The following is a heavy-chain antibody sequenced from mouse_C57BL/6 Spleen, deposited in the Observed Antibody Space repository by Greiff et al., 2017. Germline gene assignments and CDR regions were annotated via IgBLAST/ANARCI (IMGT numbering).Heavy chain of an antibody. V-gene: IGHV10-1*01. J-gene: IGHJ4*01. CDR1: GFSFNTYA. CDR2: IRSKSNNYAT. D-gene: IGHD4-1*02. Sequence: EVKLVESGGGLVQPKGSLKLSCAASGFSFNTYAMNWVRQAPGKGLEWVARIRSKSNNYATYYADSVKDRFTISRDDSESMLYLQMNNLKTEDTAMYYCVSNWDRYYAMDYWGQGTSVTVSS. CDR3: VSNWDRYYAMDY.